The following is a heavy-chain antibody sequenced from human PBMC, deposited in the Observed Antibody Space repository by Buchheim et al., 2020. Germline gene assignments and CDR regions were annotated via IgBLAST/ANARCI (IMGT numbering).Heavy chain of an antibody. Sequence: HVQLVQSGVEVKKPGASVKVSCKASGYTFTDYFMHWVRQAPGQGLEWMGWINPNSGGTNYAQKFQAWVTLTRDTSINTAYMKLSRLRSEDTAVYYCARGDDYGGPADDYWGQGTL. CDR3: ARGDDYGGPADDY. J-gene: IGHJ4*02. CDR2: INPNSGGT. D-gene: IGHD4-23*01. V-gene: IGHV1-2*04. CDR1: GYTFTDYF.